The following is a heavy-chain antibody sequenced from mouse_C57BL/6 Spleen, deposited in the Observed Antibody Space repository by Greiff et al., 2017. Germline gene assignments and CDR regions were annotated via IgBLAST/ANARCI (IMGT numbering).Heavy chain of an antibody. V-gene: IGHV1-69*01. CDR3: ARGALRSPYWYVDV. D-gene: IGHD1-1*01. J-gene: IGHJ1*03. Sequence: VQLQQSGAELVMPGASVKLSCKASGYTFTSYWMHWVKQRPGQGLEWIGEIDPSDSYTNYNQKFKGKSTLTVDKSSSTAYMQLSSLTSEDSAVYYCARGALRSPYWYVDVWGTGTTVTVSS. CDR1: GYTFTSYW. CDR2: IDPSDSYT.